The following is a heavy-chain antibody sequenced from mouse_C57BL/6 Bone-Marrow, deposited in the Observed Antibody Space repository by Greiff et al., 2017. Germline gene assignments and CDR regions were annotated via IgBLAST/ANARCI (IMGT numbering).Heavy chain of an antibody. Sequence: EVQLKESGAELVRPGASVKLSCTASGFNIKDDYMHWVKQRPEQGLEWIGWIDPENGDTEYASKFQGKATITADTSSNTAYLQRSSLTSEDTAVYYCKGYAMDYWGQGTSVTVSS. J-gene: IGHJ4*01. CDR2: IDPENGDT. V-gene: IGHV14-4*01. CDR3: KGYAMDY. CDR1: GFNIKDDY.